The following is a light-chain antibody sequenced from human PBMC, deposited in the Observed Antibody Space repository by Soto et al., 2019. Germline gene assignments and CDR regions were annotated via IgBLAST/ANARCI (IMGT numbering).Light chain of an antibody. CDR2: GAS. CDR3: QQYGNSQT. J-gene: IGKJ1*01. V-gene: IGKV3-20*01. CDR1: QSVSSSY. Sequence: EIVLTQSPGTLSLSPGERATLSCMASQSVSSSYLAWYQQKPGQAPRLLIYGASSRATGIPDRFSGSGSGTDFTLTISRLEPEDFAVYYCQQYGNSQTFGQGTKVDIK.